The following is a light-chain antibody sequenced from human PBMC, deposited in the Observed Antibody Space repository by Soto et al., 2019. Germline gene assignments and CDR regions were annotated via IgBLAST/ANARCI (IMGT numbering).Light chain of an antibody. CDR2: GAS. J-gene: IGKJ5*01. V-gene: IGKV3-20*01. Sequence: EIVLTQSPGTLSLSPGERATLSFRASQSVSSNYLAWYQQKLGQAPRLLIYGASSRATGIPDRFSGSGSGTGFTLTISRLEPEDFAVYYCQQYGNSPNAFGQGTRLEIK. CDR1: QSVSSNY. CDR3: QQYGNSPNA.